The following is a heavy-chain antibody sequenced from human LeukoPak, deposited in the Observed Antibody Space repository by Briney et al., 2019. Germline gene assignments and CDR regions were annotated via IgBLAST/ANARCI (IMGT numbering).Heavy chain of an antibody. V-gene: IGHV4-39*07. Sequence: SETLSLTCTVSGGSISSSSYYWGWIRQPPGKGLEWIGSIYYSGSTYYNPSLKTRLTISGDTSKNQFSLKLSSVTAEDTAVYYCARDSFPYYYDSSGYSEFDYWGQGTLVTVSS. CDR1: GGSISSSSYY. D-gene: IGHD3-22*01. CDR2: IYYSGST. J-gene: IGHJ4*02. CDR3: ARDSFPYYYDSSGYSEFDY.